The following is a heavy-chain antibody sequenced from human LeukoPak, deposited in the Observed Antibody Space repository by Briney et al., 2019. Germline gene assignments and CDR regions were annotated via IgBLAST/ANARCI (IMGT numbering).Heavy chain of an antibody. CDR1: GYTFTGYY. CDR2: INPNSGGT. J-gene: IGHJ4*02. D-gene: IGHD1-26*01. Sequence: ASVKVSCKASGYTFTGYYMHWVRQAPGQGLEWMGWINPNSGGTNYAQKFQGRVTMTRDTSISTAYMGLSRLRSDDTAVYYCARDLSQWEPTTHFDYWGQGTLVTVSS. V-gene: IGHV1-2*02. CDR3: ARDLSQWEPTTHFDY.